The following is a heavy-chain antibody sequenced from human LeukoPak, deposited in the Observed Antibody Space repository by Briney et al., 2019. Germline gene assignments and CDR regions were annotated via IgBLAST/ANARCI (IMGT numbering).Heavy chain of an antibody. CDR1: GGSFSGYY. CDR3: ARGVRSYYYYGMDV. CDR2: INHSGST. V-gene: IGHV4-34*01. Sequence: KPSETLSLTCAVYGGSFSGYYWSWIRQPPGKGLEWIGEINHSGSTNYKPSPKSRVTISVDTSKNQFSLKLSSVTAADTAVYYCARGVRSYYYYGMDVWGQGTTVTVSS. J-gene: IGHJ6*02.